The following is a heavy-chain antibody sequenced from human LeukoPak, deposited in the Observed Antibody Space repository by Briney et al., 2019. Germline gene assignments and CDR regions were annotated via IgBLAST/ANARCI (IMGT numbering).Heavy chain of an antibody. CDR3: AKPRSSGWYYFDY. Sequence: PGGSLRLSCAASGFTFSSYAMSWVRQAPGKGLEWVSTISGTGGSTYYADSVKGRFTISRDNSKNTLYLQMNSLRAEDTAVYYCAKPRSSGWYYFDYWGQGTLVTVSS. J-gene: IGHJ4*02. V-gene: IGHV3-23*01. D-gene: IGHD6-19*01. CDR1: GFTFSSYA. CDR2: ISGTGGST.